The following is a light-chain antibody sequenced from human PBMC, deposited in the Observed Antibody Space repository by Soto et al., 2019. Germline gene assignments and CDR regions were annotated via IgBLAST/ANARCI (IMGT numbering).Light chain of an antibody. CDR1: SSDVGGYNY. J-gene: IGLJ1*01. Sequence: QSALTQPASVSGSPGQSITISCTGTSSDVGGYNYVSWYQHHPGKAPNLMIFDVSNRPSGVSNRFSGSKSGNTASLTISGLQPEDEADYYCSSYTTSNTRQIVFGTGTRSPS. V-gene: IGLV2-14*03. CDR2: DVS. CDR3: SSYTTSNTRQIV.